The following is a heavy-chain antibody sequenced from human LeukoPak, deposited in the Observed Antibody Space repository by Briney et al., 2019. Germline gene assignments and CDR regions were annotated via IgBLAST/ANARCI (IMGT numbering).Heavy chain of an antibody. V-gene: IGHV4-4*02. Sequence: SGTLSLTCAVSGVSISSSNWWSWVRQPQGKGLEWIGEIYHSGSTNYNPSLRSRVTISVDKSKNQFSLKLSSVTAADTAVYYCARDRGSSSWYFDYWGQGTLVTVSS. D-gene: IGHD6-13*01. CDR3: ARDRGSSSWYFDY. J-gene: IGHJ4*02. CDR2: IYHSGST. CDR1: GVSISSSNW.